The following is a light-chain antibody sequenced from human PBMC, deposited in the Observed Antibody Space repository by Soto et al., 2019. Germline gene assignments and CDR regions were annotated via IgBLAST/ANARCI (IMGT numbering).Light chain of an antibody. CDR3: QSYDSNNVV. Sequence: NFMLTQPHSVSESPGKTVTISCTRSSGSIASKYVQWYQQRPGSAPTTVISEDDQRPSGVPDRFSGSIDTSSNSASLTISGLKTEDEADYYSQSYDSNNVVFGGGTKLTVL. CDR1: SGSIASKY. V-gene: IGLV6-57*04. J-gene: IGLJ2*01. CDR2: EDD.